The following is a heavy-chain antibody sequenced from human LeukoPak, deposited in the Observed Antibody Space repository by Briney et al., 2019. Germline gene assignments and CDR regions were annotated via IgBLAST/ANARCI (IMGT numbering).Heavy chain of an antibody. CDR1: GFTFSDYW. CDR2: IKQDGGEK. D-gene: IGHD3-22*01. J-gene: IGHJ3*02. V-gene: IGHV3-7*01. CDR3: ARESYWGYYDSSGGAFDI. Sequence: PGGSLRLSCVVSGFTFSDYWMSWVRQAPGKGLEWVANIKQDGGEKYYVNSVKGRFTISRVNAKKSLFLQMNDLRAEDTAVYYCARESYWGYYDSSGGAFDIWGQGTMVTVSS.